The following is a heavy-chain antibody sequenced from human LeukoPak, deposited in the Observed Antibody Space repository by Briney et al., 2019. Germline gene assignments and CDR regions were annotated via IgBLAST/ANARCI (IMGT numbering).Heavy chain of an antibody. CDR2: ISAYNGNT. D-gene: IGHD1-26*01. CDR1: GYTFTSYG. V-gene: IGHV1-18*01. CDR3: AKSYFGAMDV. Sequence: ASVKVSCKASGYTFTSYGISWVRQAPGQGLEWMGRISAYNGNTNYAQMFQGRVTMTTDTSTNTAYMEVRSLRSDDTAVYCCAKSYFGAMDVWGKGTTVTVSS. J-gene: IGHJ6*03.